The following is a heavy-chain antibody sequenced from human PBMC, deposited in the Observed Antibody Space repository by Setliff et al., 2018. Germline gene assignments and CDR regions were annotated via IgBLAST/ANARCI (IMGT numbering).Heavy chain of an antibody. CDR2: INSDGSST. J-gene: IGHJ3*01. V-gene: IGHV3-74*01. CDR1: GFIFDDYG. D-gene: IGHD1-26*01. CDR3: ARVGGPAASIRA. Sequence: SCAASGFIFDDYGMHWVRQAPGKGLVWVSRINSDGSSTSYADSVKGRFIIFRDNAKNTLYLQMNSLRAEDTAVYYCARVGGPAASIRAWGQGTMVTVSS.